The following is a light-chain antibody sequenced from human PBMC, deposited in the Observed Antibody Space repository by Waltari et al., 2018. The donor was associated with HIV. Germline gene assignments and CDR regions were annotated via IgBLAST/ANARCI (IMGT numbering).Light chain of an antibody. V-gene: IGKV3-15*01. CDR3: QQYENWPPIT. Sequence: IVMTQSPPTLSASPGERVTLSCRASQSVNHNRAWYQQKPGQAPRLLIYGASGRAAGIPARFSGSGSGTEFTLTISSLQSEDFAVYYCQQYENWPPITFGQGTRLEIK. J-gene: IGKJ5*01. CDR2: GAS. CDR1: QSVNHN.